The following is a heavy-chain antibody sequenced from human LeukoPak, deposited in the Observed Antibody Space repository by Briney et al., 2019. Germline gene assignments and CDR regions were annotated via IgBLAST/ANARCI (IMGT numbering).Heavy chain of an antibody. V-gene: IGHV3-64*01. CDR2: ISSNGGST. CDR1: GFTFSSYA. J-gene: IGHJ4*02. Sequence: GGSLRLSCAASGFTFSSYAMHWVRQASGKGLEYVSAISSNGGSTYYANSVKGRFTISRDNSKDTLYLQMGSLRAEDMAVYYCARVDGGKFDYWGQGTLVTVSS. CDR3: ARVDGGKFDY.